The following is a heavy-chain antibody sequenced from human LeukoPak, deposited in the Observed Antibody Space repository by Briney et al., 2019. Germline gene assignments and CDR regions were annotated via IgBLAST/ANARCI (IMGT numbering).Heavy chain of an antibody. Sequence: SETLSLTCTVSGGSLSSYSWSWIRQPPGKGLEWIGYIYSSGSTNYNPSLKSRATISVDTSKNQFSLKLRSVTAADTALYYCARDTRTWTDAFDIWGQGTMVTVSS. V-gene: IGHV4-59*01. D-gene: IGHD1-1*01. CDR3: ARDTRTWTDAFDI. CDR1: GGSLSSYS. J-gene: IGHJ3*02. CDR2: IYSSGST.